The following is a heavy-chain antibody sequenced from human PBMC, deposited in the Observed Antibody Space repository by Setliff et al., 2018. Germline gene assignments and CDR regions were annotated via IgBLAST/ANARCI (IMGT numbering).Heavy chain of an antibody. V-gene: IGHV3-11*01. J-gene: IGHJ4*02. Sequence: GGSLRLSCAASGFTFSDYYMSWIRQAPGKGLEWISYITSSGSTIYYADSVKGRFTISRDNAKNSLYLQMNSLRAEDTAMYYCARDRGGASTRDHWGQGTLVTVSS. D-gene: IGHD1-26*01. CDR2: ITSSGSTI. CDR1: GFTFSDYY. CDR3: ARDRGGASTRDH.